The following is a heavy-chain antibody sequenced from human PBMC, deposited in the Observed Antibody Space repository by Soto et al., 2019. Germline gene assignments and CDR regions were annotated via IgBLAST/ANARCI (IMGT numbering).Heavy chain of an antibody. J-gene: IGHJ5*02. Sequence: EVQLVESGGGLGKPGESLRLSCAASGFTFSNAWMNWVRQAPGKGPEWVGRIKRETDSGTTDYAAPVKGRFTISRDDSKNTIYLQMNSLKVDDTAVYYCVTDKMPAAWGQGTLVTVSS. V-gene: IGHV3-15*07. CDR3: VTDKMPAA. CDR2: IKRETDSGTT. CDR1: GFTFSNAW. D-gene: IGHD6-13*01.